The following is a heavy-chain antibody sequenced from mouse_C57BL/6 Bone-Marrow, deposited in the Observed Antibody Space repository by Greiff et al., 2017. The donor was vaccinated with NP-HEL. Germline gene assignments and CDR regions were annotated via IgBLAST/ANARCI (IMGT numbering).Heavy chain of an antibody. D-gene: IGHD1-1*01. CDR3: ARDYYGSSYYVHWYFDV. CDR2: IDPSDSYT. J-gene: IGHJ1*03. V-gene: IGHV1-69*01. CDR1: GYTFTSYW. Sequence: QVQLQQPGAELVMPGASVKLSCKASGYTFTSYWMHWVKQRPGQGLEWIGEIDPSDSYTNYNQKFKGKSTLTVDKSSSTAYMQLSSLTSEDSAVYYCARDYYGSSYYVHWYFDVWGTGTTVTVSS.